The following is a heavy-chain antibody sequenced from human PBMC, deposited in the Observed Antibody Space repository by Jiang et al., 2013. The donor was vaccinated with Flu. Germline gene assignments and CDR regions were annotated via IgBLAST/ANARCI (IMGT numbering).Heavy chain of an antibody. D-gene: IGHD1-1*01. V-gene: IGHV4-34*01. J-gene: IGHJ4*02. CDR1: GGSFSTFY. CDR3: AINDGLVSENPNQHDH. Sequence: LLKPSETLSLTCGFSGGSFSTFYWSWIRRAPRGGLEWLGQINHNDFVVYNPSLAGRITISLDKSQNQLSLHLTSVTAADTAVYYCAINDGLVSENPNQHDHWGQGTLVTVSS. CDR2: INHNDFV.